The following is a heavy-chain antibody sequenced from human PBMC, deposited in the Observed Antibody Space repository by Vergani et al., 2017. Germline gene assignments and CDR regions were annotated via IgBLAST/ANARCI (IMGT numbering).Heavy chain of an antibody. Sequence: QLQLQESGPGLVKPSETLSLTCTVSGGSISSSSYYWGWIRQPPGKGLEWIGSIYYSGSTYYNPSLKSRVTISVDTSKNQFSLKLSSVTAADTAVYYCGRRVTDRAFDIWGQGTMVTVSS. CDR2: IYYSGST. CDR3: GRRVTDRAFDI. V-gene: IGHV4-39*01. J-gene: IGHJ3*02. CDR1: GGSISSSSYY. D-gene: IGHD5-18*01.